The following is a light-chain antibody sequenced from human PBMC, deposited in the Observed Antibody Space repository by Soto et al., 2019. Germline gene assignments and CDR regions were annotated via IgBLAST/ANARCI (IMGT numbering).Light chain of an antibody. V-gene: IGKV1-39*01. J-gene: IGKJ5*01. CDR3: QQSYSTPIT. Sequence: DIQMSQSPSSLSASVGDRVAITCRASQSISTFLNWYQQKPGKAPNLLIYAASTLQSGVPSRFSGGGSGTAFTLTISSLQPEDFATYYCQQSYSTPITFGQGTRLEIK. CDR2: AAS. CDR1: QSISTF.